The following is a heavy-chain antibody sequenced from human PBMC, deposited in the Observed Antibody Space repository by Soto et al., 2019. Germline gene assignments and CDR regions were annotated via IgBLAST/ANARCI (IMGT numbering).Heavy chain of an antibody. J-gene: IGHJ4*02. CDR2: IYYSGST. CDR3: ARAGYYGSGKDNDY. CDR1: GGSISSGDYY. Sequence: SETLSLTCTVSGGSISSGDYYWSWIRQPPGKGLEWIGYIYYSGSTYYNPSLKSRVTISVDTSKNQFSLKLSSVTAADTAVYYCARAGYYGSGKDNDYWGQGTLVTVSS. D-gene: IGHD3-10*01. V-gene: IGHV4-30-4*01.